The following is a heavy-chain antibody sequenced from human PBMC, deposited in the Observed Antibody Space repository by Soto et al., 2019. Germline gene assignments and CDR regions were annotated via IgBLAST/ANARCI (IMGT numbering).Heavy chain of an antibody. CDR1: GYTLTNYY. CDR2: INPSGGST. D-gene: IGHD3-16*01. Sequence: QVQLVQSGAEVKKPGASVRLSCKASGYTLTNYYLHWVRQAPGQGLEWMAMINPSGGSTRFAQKFRGRVTLTSDTSTSTVNMELSGLTSEDTAVHYCARSGKSSDGRLGGDGLDLWGQGTTVTVSS. V-gene: IGHV1-46*01. CDR3: ARSGKSSDGRLGGDGLDL. J-gene: IGHJ6*02.